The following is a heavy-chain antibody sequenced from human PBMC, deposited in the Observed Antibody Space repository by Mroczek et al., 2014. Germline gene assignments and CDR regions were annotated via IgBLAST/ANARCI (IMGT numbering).Heavy chain of an antibody. CDR2: IYTSGST. D-gene: IGHD3-9*01. CDR3: ARDRGVLRYFDWRDWFDP. Sequence: QVQLQQWGPGLVKPSQTLSLTCTVSGGSISSGSYYWSWIRQPAGKGLEWIGRIYTSGSTNYNPSLKSRVTMSVDTSKNQFSLKLSSVTAADTAVYYCARDRGVLRYFDWRDWFDPWGQGTLVTVSS. J-gene: IGHJ5*02. CDR1: GGSISSGSYY. V-gene: IGHV4-61*02.